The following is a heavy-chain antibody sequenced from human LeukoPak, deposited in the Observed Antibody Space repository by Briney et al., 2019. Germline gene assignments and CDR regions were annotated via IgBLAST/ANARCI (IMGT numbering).Heavy chain of an antibody. V-gene: IGHV3-30*18. CDR3: AKDGVGDPLGGDFFDY. Sequence: GGSLRLSCAASGFTVSSNYMSWVRQAPGKGLEWVAVISYDGSNKYYADSVKGRFTISRDNSKNTLYLQMNSLRAEDTAVYYCAKDGVGDPLGGDFFDYWGQGTLVTVSS. CDR1: GFTVSSNY. CDR2: ISYDGSNK. D-gene: IGHD1-26*01. J-gene: IGHJ4*02.